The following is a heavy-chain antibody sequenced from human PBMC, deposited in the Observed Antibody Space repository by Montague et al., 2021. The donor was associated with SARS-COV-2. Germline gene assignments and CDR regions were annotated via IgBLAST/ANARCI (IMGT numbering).Heavy chain of an antibody. V-gene: IGHV3-66*02. D-gene: IGHD3-10*01. CDR2: IYSGGST. Sequence: SRRLSCSASGFTVSSNYMSWVRQAPGKGLEWVSVIYSGGSTYYAXSVKGRFTISRDNSKNTLYLQMNSLRAEDTAVYYCARDQRRYGSGSYYGPHYYYGMDVWGQGTTVTVSS. CDR3: ARDQRRYGSGSYYGPHYYYGMDV. CDR1: GFTVSSNY. J-gene: IGHJ6*02.